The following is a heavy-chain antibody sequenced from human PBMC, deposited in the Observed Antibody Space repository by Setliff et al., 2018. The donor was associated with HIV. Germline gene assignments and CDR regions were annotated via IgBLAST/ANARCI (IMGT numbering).Heavy chain of an antibody. J-gene: IGHJ3*02. D-gene: IGHD7-27*01. CDR3: ARHWGNAFDI. Sequence: PGGSLRLSCADSGFTLGGHFMSWIRQAPGKGLEWVSYIGYSGTPIYCADSVKVRFTISRDNAENSLFLQMNSLRVEDTAVYYCARHWGNAFDIWGQGTMVTVSS. CDR1: GFTLGGHF. CDR2: IGYSGTPI. V-gene: IGHV3-11*04.